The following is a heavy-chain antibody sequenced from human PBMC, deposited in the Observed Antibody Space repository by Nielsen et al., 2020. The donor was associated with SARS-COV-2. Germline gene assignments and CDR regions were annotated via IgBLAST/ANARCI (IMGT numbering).Heavy chain of an antibody. V-gene: IGHV4-34*01. CDR3: ARLMSGAGYFDS. Sequence: SETLSLTCAVYGSSFSVYYWRWIRQPPGKWLEWIGEINHSGSTNYNPSLKSRVTISVDTSKNQFSLKLSSVTAADTAVYYCARLMSGAGYFDSWGQVTLVTVSS. D-gene: IGHD2-8*02. CDR2: INHSGST. J-gene: IGHJ4*02. CDR1: GSSFSVYY.